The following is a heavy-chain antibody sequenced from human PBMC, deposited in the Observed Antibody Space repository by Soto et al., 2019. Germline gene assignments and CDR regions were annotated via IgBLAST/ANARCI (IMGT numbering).Heavy chain of an antibody. Sequence: QVQLVESGGGVVQPGRSLRLSCAASGLTFRSFAMHWVRQAPGKGLEWTASISYDGSNKYYADSVKGRFTISRDNSKNTLYLQMNSLRAEDTAVYYCARAYYYGSGGPFYWGQGTLVTVSS. CDR1: GLTFRSFA. V-gene: IGHV3-30-3*01. CDR2: ISYDGSNK. CDR3: ARAYYYGSGGPFY. D-gene: IGHD3-10*01. J-gene: IGHJ4*02.